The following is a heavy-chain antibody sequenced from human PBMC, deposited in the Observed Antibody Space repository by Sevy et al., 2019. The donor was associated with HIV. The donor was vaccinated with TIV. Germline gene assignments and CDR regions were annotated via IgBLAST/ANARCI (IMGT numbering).Heavy chain of an antibody. V-gene: IGHV4-38-2*02. D-gene: IGHD3-9*01. CDR1: GYSFGSIYY. CDR2: VYHGGST. Sequence: SETLSLICTVSGYSFGSIYYWGWIRQPPGKGLEWIGSVYHGGSTYYNPSLKSRVTISVDTSKNPFSLKVTSVTAADTAVYYCTRDLGLGIQFDYWGQGTLVTVSS. J-gene: IGHJ4*02. CDR3: TRDLGLGIQFDY.